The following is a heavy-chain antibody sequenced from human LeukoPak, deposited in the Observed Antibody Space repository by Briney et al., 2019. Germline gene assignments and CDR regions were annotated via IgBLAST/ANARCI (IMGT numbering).Heavy chain of an antibody. Sequence: SGPTLGNPTQTLTLTCTFSGFSLSSSGMCVSWIRQPPGKALEWLARIDWDDDKHYTTSLKTRLTISKDTSKNQMVLTMTSMDPVDTATYYCARNRGYSGYGMDVWGQGTTVTVSS. J-gene: IGHJ6*02. CDR2: IDWDDDK. CDR1: GFSLSSSGMC. V-gene: IGHV2-70*11. CDR3: ARNRGYSGYGMDV. D-gene: IGHD5-12*01.